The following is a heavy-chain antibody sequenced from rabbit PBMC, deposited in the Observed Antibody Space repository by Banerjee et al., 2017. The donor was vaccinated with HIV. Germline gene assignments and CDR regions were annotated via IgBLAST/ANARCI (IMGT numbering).Heavy chain of an antibody. CDR2: IDSGSDSA. V-gene: IGHV1S45*01. CDR3: ARNTGYGSSSGYYGL. Sequence: QEQLEESGGDLVKPEGSLTLTCKASGFDLSSFYWMCWVRQAPGKGLEWIGCIDSGSDSAYYASWAKGRFTISKTSSTTVTLQMTSLTAADTATYFCARNTGYGSSSGYYGLWGPGTLVTVS. CDR1: GFDLSSFYW. J-gene: IGHJ4*01. D-gene: IGHD1-1*01.